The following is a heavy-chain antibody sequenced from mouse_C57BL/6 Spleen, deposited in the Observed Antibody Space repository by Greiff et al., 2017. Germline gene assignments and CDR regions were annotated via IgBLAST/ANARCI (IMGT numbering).Heavy chain of an antibody. CDR3: ARHGSSYAMDY. CDR1: GYTFTSYW. CDR2: IHPNSGST. D-gene: IGHD1-1*01. J-gene: IGHJ4*01. V-gene: IGHV1-64*01. Sequence: VQLQQPGAELVKPGASVKLSCKASGYTFTSYWMHWVKQRPGQGLEWIGMIHPNSGSTNYNEKFKSKATLTVDKSSSTAYMQLSSLTSEDSAVYYCARHGSSYAMDYWGQGTSVTVSS.